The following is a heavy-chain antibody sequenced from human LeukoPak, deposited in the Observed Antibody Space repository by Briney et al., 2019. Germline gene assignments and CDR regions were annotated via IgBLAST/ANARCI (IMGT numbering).Heavy chain of an antibody. V-gene: IGHV1-69*13. J-gene: IGHJ5*02. Sequence: ASVKVSCKASGGTFSSYAISWVRQAPGQGLEWMGGIIPIFGTANYAQKFQGRVTITADESTSTAYMELSSLRSEDTAAYNCARGDGYAGFDPWGQGTLVTVSS. D-gene: IGHD5-24*01. CDR2: IIPIFGTA. CDR1: GGTFSSYA. CDR3: ARGDGYAGFDP.